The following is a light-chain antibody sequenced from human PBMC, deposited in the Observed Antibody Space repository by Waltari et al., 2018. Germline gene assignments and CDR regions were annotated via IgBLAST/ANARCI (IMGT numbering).Light chain of an antibody. Sequence: SYELTQPPSVSVSPGQTATLSCSATKLEDKYVCWYQQKPGQSPVLVMYQDSNRPSGIPERFSGSNSGDTATLTISGTQTLDEADYFCQTWDNTTVFGSGTRVTVL. CDR1: KLEDKY. CDR2: QDS. J-gene: IGLJ1*01. CDR3: QTWDNTTV. V-gene: IGLV3-1*01.